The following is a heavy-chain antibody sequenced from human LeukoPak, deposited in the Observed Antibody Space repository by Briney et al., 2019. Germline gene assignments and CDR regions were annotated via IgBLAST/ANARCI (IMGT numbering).Heavy chain of an antibody. CDR1: GFTFSNYW. D-gene: IGHD3-22*01. J-gene: IGHJ4*02. V-gene: IGHV3-7*01. CDR2: LKQDGSEK. Sequence: GGSLRLSCAASGFTFSNYWMTWVRQAPGKGLEWVANLKQDGSEKYYVDSVRGRFTISRDNAKSSLYLQMNSLRAEDTAVYYCAKHYYDTNGCWPDYWGQGTLVTVSS. CDR3: AKHYYDTNGCWPDY.